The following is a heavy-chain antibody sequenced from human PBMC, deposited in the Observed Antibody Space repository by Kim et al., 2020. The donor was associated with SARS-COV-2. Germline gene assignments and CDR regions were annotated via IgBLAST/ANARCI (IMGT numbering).Heavy chain of an antibody. V-gene: IGHV3-72*01. Sequence: GGSLRLSCAASGLTLSDQYMDWVRQAPGKGLEWVGRSTNEANRYSTVYAASVKGXXTISRDDSRNXLYLQMNSLKTEDTAXYYCAXXTRXSNGGYWGQGXLVTVSS. J-gene: IGHJ4*02. CDR3: AXXTRXSNGGY. CDR1: GLTLSDQY. D-gene: IGHD2-2*01. CDR2: STNEANRYST.